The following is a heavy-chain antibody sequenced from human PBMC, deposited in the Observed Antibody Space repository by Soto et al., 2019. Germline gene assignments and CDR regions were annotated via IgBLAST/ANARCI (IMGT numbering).Heavy chain of an antibody. D-gene: IGHD3-22*01. CDR3: ARDIDYYDSSGYQDS. CDR1: GFTFSSYE. V-gene: IGHV3-48*03. J-gene: IGHJ4*02. CDR2: ISTRGNII. Sequence: LRLSCAASGFTFSSYEMNWVRQAPGKGLEWVSYISTRGNIIHYADSVKGRFTISRDNAKNSLYLQMNSLRAEDTAVYYCARDIDYYDSSGYQDSWGQGTLVTVSS.